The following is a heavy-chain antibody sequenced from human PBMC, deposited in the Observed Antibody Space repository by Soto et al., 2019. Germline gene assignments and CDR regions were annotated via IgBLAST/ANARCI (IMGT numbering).Heavy chain of an antibody. CDR2: ISSNGGST. CDR1: GLTCSSYA. V-gene: IGHV3-64D*08. J-gene: IGHJ6*02. Sequence: GGSLRLSCTASGLTCSSYAMHWVRQAPGKGLEYVSAISSNGGSTYYADSVKGRFTISRDNSKNTLYLQMSSLRAEDTAVYYCVKPHDDFWSGPHPVAYLGDYYGMDVWGQGTTVTVSS. D-gene: IGHD3-3*01. CDR3: VKPHDDFWSGPHPVAYLGDYYGMDV.